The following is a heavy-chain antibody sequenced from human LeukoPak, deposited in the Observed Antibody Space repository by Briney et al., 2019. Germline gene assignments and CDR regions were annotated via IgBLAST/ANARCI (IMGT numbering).Heavy chain of an antibody. V-gene: IGHV4-4*09. D-gene: IGHD3-10*01. J-gene: IGHJ4*02. CDR2: FYATGST. Sequence: KPSETLSFTCTGFGCSISSNYWSWIRQPPGKGLKGLGYFYATGSTYYKPSLKSRVTISVDTSKNQFSLNLRSVTAADTAVYYCARHGSVRSPLAPGGQGTLVTVPS. CDR3: ARHGSVRSPLAP. CDR1: GCSISSNY.